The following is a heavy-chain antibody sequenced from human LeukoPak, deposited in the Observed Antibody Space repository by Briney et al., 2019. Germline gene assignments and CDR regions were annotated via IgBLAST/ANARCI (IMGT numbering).Heavy chain of an antibody. V-gene: IGHV4-61*02. CDR2: ISSTGSV. J-gene: IGHJ5*02. CDR3: ARAPRSGVGDCRGYWLDP. D-gene: IGHD4-23*01. CDR1: GGSISSGTYY. Sequence: SETLSLTCTVSGGSISSGTYYWTWIRQPAGKGLEWIGRISSTGSVHYNPSLKSRVTVSADTSKNQFSLKLTAVIVADTALYFCARAPRSGVGDCRGYWLDPWGQGTLVTVSP.